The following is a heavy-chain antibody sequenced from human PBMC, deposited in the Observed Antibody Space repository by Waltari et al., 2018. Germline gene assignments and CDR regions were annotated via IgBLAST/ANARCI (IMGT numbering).Heavy chain of an antibody. Sequence: QVQLQESGPGLVKPSETLSLTCAVSGYSISSGYYWGWIRQPPGKGLEWIGSIYHSGSTYYSPSLKSRVTISVDTSKNQFSLKLSSVTAADTAVYYCVSYDSSGYHDYWGQGTLVTVSS. CDR2: IYHSGST. V-gene: IGHV4-38-2*01. J-gene: IGHJ4*02. D-gene: IGHD3-22*01. CDR1: GYSISSGYY. CDR3: VSYDSSGYHDY.